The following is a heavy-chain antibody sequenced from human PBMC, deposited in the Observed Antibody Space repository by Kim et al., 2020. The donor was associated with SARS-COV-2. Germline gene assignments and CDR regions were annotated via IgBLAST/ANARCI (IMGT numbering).Heavy chain of an antibody. CDR3: ARDLAEERFLEWFPLGY. CDR1: GFTFSSYA. D-gene: IGHD3-3*01. J-gene: IGHJ2*01. V-gene: IGHV3-30-3*01. Sequence: GGSLRLSCAASGFTFSSYAMHWVRQAPGKGLEWVAVISYDGSNKYYADSVKGRFTISRDNSKNTLYLQMNSLRAEDTAVYYCARDLAEERFLEWFPLGY. CDR2: ISYDGSNK.